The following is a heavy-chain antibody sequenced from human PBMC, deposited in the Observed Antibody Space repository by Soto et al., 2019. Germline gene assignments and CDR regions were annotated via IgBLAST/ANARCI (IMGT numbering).Heavy chain of an antibody. CDR1: GGSISSYY. D-gene: IGHD1-26*01. V-gene: IGHV4-59*08. CDR3: ARGGIADWFDP. J-gene: IGHJ5*02. Sequence: SETLSLTCTVSGGSISSYYWSWIRQPPGKGLEWIGYIYYSGSTNYNPSLKSRVTISVDTSKNRFSLKLSSVTAADTAVYYCARGGIADWFDPWGQGTLVTVSS. CDR2: IYYSGST.